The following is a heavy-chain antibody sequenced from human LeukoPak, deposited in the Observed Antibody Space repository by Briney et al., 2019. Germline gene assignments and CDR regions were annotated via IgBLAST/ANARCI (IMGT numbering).Heavy chain of an antibody. CDR1: GFTFSSYA. V-gene: IGHV3-23*01. CDR2: TSGSGGST. J-gene: IGHJ4*02. CDR3: AKAQTVTTVGY. Sequence: GGSLRLSCAASGFTFSSYAMSWVRQAPGKGLEWVSATSGSGGSTYYADSVKGRFTISRDNSKNTLYLQMNSLRAEDTAVYYCAKAQTVTTVGYWGQGTLVTVSS. D-gene: IGHD4-17*01.